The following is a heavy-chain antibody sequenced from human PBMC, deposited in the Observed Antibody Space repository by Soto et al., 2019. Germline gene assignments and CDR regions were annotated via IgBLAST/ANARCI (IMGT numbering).Heavy chain of an antibody. J-gene: IGHJ4*02. CDR1: GFTFSSYG. V-gene: IGHV3-23*01. CDR3: ANDRRAGGNYGFYSDF. CDR2: SSATGAGT. D-gene: IGHD3-10*01. Sequence: EVQLLESGGGLVQPGGSLRLSCAASGFTFSSYGMTWVRQAPGKGLEWVSFSSATGAGTYYADSVKGRFTISRDNSKNALYLQMTSLRAHDTAVYYCANDRRAGGNYGFYSDFWGQGAVVIVSS.